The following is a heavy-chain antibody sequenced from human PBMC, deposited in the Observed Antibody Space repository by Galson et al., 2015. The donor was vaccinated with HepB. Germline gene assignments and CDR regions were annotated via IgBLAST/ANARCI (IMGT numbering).Heavy chain of an antibody. D-gene: IGHD3-10*01. CDR3: ARASSLYGSGGYFDY. Sequence: SLRLSCAASGFTFSSFGMHWVRQAPGKGLDWVALIWYDGSNQYYPGSVKGRFTISRDNSKNTLHLQMNSLRAEDTAVYYCARASSLYGSGGYFDYWGQGTLVTVSS. J-gene: IGHJ4*02. CDR1: GFTFSSFG. CDR2: IWYDGSNQ. V-gene: IGHV3-33*01.